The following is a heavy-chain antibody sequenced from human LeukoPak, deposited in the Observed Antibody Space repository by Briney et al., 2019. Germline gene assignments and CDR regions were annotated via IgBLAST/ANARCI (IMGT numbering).Heavy chain of an antibody. V-gene: IGHV4-59*01. J-gene: IGHJ4*02. CDR3: ARPSRDGYRYTFDY. Sequence: PSETLSLTCTVSGGSICSYYWSWIRQPPGKGLEWIGYIYNSGSTNYSPSLKSRVSISVDTPKNQFSLRLSSVTAADTAVYYCARPSRDGYRYTFDYWGQGILVTASS. D-gene: IGHD5-24*01. CDR1: GGSICSYY. CDR2: IYNSGST.